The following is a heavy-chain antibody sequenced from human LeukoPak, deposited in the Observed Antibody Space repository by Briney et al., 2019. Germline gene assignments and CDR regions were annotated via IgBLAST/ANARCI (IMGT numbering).Heavy chain of an antibody. V-gene: IGHV3-11*01. CDR3: SKKSPTDAIVGNYFGN. J-gene: IGHJ4*02. CDR2: ISSSGSTI. Sequence: GGSLRLSCAASGFTFSDYYMSWIRQAPGKGLEWVSYISSSGSTIYYADSVKGRFTISRDNAKNSLYLQMNSLRAEDTAVYYCSKKSPTDAIVGNYFGNWGQGTLVTDSS. D-gene: IGHD2-21*01. CDR1: GFTFSDYY.